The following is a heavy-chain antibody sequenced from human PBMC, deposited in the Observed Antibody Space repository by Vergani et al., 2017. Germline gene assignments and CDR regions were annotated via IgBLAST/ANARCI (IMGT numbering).Heavy chain of an antibody. V-gene: IGHV4-34*01. D-gene: IGHD3-16*01. J-gene: IGHJ5*02. CDR3: ASAAVGGGWFDP. CDR1: GGSFSGYY. CDR2: INHSGST. Sequence: QVQLQQWGAGLLKPSETLSLTCAVYGGSFSGYYWSWIRQPPGKGLEWIGEINHSGSTNYNPSLKSRVTISVDTSKNQFSLKLSSVTAADTAVYYCASAAVGGGWFDPWGQGTLVTVSS.